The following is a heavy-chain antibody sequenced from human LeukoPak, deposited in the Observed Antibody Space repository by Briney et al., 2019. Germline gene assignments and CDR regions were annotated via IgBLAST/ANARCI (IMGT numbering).Heavy chain of an antibody. CDR1: GFTFSSYA. CDR3: AKGALGYCSGDRCYPFDY. CDR2: ITNSGGTT. V-gene: IGHV3-23*01. D-gene: IGHD2-15*01. J-gene: IGHJ4*02. Sequence: GGSLRLSCAAPGFTFSSYAMTWVRQGPGKGLERVSGITNSGGTTWYADSVKGRFTISRDNSKNTLYLQMNSLRAEDTAVYYCAKGALGYCSGDRCYPFDYWGQGTLVTVSS.